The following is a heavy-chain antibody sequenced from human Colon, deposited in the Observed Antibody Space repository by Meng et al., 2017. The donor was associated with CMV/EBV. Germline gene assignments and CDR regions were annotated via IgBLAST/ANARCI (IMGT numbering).Heavy chain of an antibody. CDR3: ANLMGATLYYFHS. CDR2: ISGSGATT. Sequence: GGSLRLSCAASGFTFSIYAMSWVRQAPGKGLEWVSAISGSGATTYYADSVKGRFTISRDNSKNTLYLQMNSLRAEDTAVYYCANLMGATLYYFHSWGQGTRVTVSS. D-gene: IGHD1-26*01. J-gene: IGHJ4*02. CDR1: GFTFSIYA. V-gene: IGHV3-23*01.